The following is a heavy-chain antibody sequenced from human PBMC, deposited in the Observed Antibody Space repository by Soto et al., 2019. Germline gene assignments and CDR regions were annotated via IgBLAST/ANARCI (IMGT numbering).Heavy chain of an antibody. CDR2: MNEDGGTT. D-gene: IGHD3-10*01. CDR3: ASDLSGRADV. V-gene: IGHV3-74*01. CDR1: GFTFSRYW. J-gene: IGHJ6*02. Sequence: ESLPLSCAASGFTFSRYWMHWVRQAAGKGLVWVSRMNEDGGTTDYADSVKGRFTISRDNAKNTLYLQMNSLRVDDTAVYYCASDLSGRADVWGQGTTVTVSS.